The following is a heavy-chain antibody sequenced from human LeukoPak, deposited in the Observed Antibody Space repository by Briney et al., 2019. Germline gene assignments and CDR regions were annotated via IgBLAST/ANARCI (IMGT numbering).Heavy chain of an antibody. CDR3: ARENDYGDYAGVFDI. D-gene: IGHD4-17*01. Sequence: PSETLSLTCAVSGYSISSGYYWGWLRQPPGEGLEWIGSIYHSGSTYYNPTLKSRVTISVDTSKNQFSLKLSSVTAADTAVYYCARENDYGDYAGVFDIWGQGTMVTVSS. V-gene: IGHV4-38-2*02. J-gene: IGHJ3*02. CDR2: IYHSGST. CDR1: GYSISSGYY.